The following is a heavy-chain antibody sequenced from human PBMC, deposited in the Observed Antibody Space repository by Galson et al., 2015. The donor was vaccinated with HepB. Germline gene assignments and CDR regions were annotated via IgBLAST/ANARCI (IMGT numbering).Heavy chain of an antibody. J-gene: IGHJ4*02. D-gene: IGHD6-13*01. V-gene: IGHV3-73*01. CDR2: IRSKANNYAT. CDR1: GFTSSGSA. CDR3: IRSGDLSGYSSS. Sequence: LRLSCAASGFTSSGSAIHWVRQASGKGPEWVGRIRSKANNYATTYVASLKGRFIISRDDSRNTAYLHMNSLKIEDTAVYYCIRSGDLSGYSSSWGQGTLVTVSS.